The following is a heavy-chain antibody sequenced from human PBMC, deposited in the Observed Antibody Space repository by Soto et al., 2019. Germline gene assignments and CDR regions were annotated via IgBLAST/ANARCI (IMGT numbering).Heavy chain of an antibody. CDR1: GGSISGGVHS. V-gene: IGHV4-30-4*01. J-gene: IGHJ2*01. CDR3: AREIMPLTNDWYFDL. D-gene: IGHD2-8*01. CDR2: IFDSGST. Sequence: QVQLQESGPGLVKPSETLSLTCTVSGGSISGGVHSWSWIRQPPGKGLEWIGHIFDSGSTYYNPSLKSRLTISVDTSKNQCCRILSSVTAADTAVYYCAREIMPLTNDWYFDLWGRGTLVTVSS.